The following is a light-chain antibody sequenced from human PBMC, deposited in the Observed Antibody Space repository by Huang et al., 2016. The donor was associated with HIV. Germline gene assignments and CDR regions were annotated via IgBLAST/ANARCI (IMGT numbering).Light chain of an antibody. CDR1: QNISTW. CDR2: DAS. Sequence: DIQMTQSPSTLSASVGDRVTITCRASQNISTWLAWYQQKPGRAPKLLIYDASSLESGVPSRFSGSGSGTEFSLTISRLQPNNFATYFCQQYRSYPYTFGQGTKLEIK. CDR3: QQYRSYPYT. V-gene: IGKV1-5*01. J-gene: IGKJ2*01.